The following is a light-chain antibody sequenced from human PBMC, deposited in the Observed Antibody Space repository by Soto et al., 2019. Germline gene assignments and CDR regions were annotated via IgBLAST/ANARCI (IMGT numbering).Light chain of an antibody. CDR3: QQSFSTSIT. CDR2: AAS. Sequence: DIQLTQSPSFLSASVGDRVTITCRASQGISSNLAWYQQKPGKAPKLLIYAASTLQSGVPSRFSGSGSGTEFTLTISSLQPEDFATYYCQQSFSTSITFGQGTRLEIK. CDR1: QGISSN. V-gene: IGKV1-9*01. J-gene: IGKJ5*01.